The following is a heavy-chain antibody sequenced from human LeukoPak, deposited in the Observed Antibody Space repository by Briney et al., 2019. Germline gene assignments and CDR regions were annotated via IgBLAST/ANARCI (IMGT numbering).Heavy chain of an antibody. D-gene: IGHD1-14*01. Sequence: ASVKVSCKASGYTFTSNDINWVRQATGQGLEWMGWMNPNSGNTGYAHKFQGRVTMTRDTSISTAYMELSSLRSEDTAVYYCATNAGRALHYYAVDVWGQGTTVTVSS. CDR1: GYTFTSND. CDR3: ATNAGRALHYYAVDV. J-gene: IGHJ6*02. V-gene: IGHV1-8*01. CDR2: MNPNSGNT.